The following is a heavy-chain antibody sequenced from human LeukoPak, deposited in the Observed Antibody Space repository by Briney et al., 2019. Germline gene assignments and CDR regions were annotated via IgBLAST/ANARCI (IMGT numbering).Heavy chain of an antibody. Sequence: PSETLSLTCTVSGGSISSSSYYWGWIRQPPGKGLEWIGSIYYSGSTYYNPSLKSRVTISVDTSKNQFTPKLSSVTAADTAVYYCARDLGDSSGYYYPSIDYWGQGTLVTVSS. D-gene: IGHD3-22*01. J-gene: IGHJ4*02. CDR1: GGSISSSSYY. CDR2: IYYSGST. CDR3: ARDLGDSSGYYYPSIDY. V-gene: IGHV4-39*06.